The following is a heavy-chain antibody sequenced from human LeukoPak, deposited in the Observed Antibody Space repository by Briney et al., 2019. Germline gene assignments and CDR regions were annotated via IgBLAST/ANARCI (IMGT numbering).Heavy chain of an antibody. Sequence: PGGSLRLSCAASGFAVRSNYMTWVRQAPGKGLEWVSVIYSGGSTYYADSVKGRFTISRDNSKNTLSLRMNSLRAEDTAVYYCARADGDPADLQHWGQGTLVTVSS. J-gene: IGHJ1*01. D-gene: IGHD4-17*01. CDR2: IYSGGST. CDR3: ARADGDPADLQH. CDR1: GFAVRSNY. V-gene: IGHV3-53*01.